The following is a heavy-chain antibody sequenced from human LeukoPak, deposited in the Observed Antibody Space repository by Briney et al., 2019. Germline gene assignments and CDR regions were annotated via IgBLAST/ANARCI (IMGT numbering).Heavy chain of an antibody. V-gene: IGHV3-30*18. Sequence: GGSLRLSCAASGFTFSSYWMSWVRQAPGKGLEWVAVISYDGSNKYYADSVKGRFSISRDNSKNTLYLQMNSLRAEDTAVYYCAKDSSSWSPGYYGMDVWGQGTTVTVSS. CDR2: ISYDGSNK. D-gene: IGHD6-13*01. CDR3: AKDSSSWSPGYYGMDV. J-gene: IGHJ6*02. CDR1: GFTFSSYW.